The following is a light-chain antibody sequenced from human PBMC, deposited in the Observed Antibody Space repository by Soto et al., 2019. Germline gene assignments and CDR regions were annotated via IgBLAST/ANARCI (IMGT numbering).Light chain of an antibody. CDR1: QGLSSY. CDR3: RKYNSAQLT. CDR2: ATS. Sequence: DIQMTQSPSSLSASIGDRVTITCRASQGLSSYLAWYQQKAGKVTKLLIYATSTLESGVPSRFSGSGSGTELALTRSSLQPQDDASYYFRKYNSAQLTFGEGTNVEIK. J-gene: IGKJ4*01. V-gene: IGKV1-27*01.